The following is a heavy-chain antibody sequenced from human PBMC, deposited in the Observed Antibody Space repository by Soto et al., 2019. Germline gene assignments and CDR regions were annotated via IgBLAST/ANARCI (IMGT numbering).Heavy chain of an antibody. CDR3: ARVGGVAARTFAY. CDR1: GGSITSSY. Sequence: PSETLSLTCTVSGGSITSSYWSWIRQPAGKGLEXIARXXXRXPXTXNXXXXSRVTISLDASKPQFSLRLRSLTTEDTAVYYCARVGGVAARTFAYWGQGTVVTVSS. D-gene: IGHD6-6*01. V-gene: IGHV4-4*07. J-gene: IGHJ4*02. CDR2: XXXRXPX.